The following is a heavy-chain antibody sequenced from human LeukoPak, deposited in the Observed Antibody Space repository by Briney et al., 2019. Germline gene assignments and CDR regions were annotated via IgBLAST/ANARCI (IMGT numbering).Heavy chain of an antibody. Sequence: SENLSLTCTVSGGSISSSSYYWGWIRQPPGKGLEWIGSIYYSGSTYYNPSLKSRVTISVDTSKNQFSLKLSSVTAADTAVYYCARLRRDGFGVWLLPAFDIWGQGTMVTVSS. D-gene: IGHD3-22*01. CDR3: ARLRRDGFGVWLLPAFDI. CDR2: IYYSGST. CDR1: GGSISSSSYY. J-gene: IGHJ3*02. V-gene: IGHV4-39*01.